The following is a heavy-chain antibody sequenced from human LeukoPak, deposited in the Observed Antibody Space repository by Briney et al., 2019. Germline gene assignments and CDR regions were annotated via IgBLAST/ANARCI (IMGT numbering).Heavy chain of an antibody. Sequence: EASVKVSCKASGYTFTSYDINWVRQATGQGLEWMGWMNPNSGNTGYAQKFQGRVTMTRNTSISTAYMELSSLRSEDTAVYCCARGHVDILTGYQYYYYGMDVWGQGTTVTVSS. CDR3: ARGHVDILTGYQYYYYGMDV. V-gene: IGHV1-8*01. CDR1: GYTFTSYD. J-gene: IGHJ6*02. D-gene: IGHD3-9*01. CDR2: MNPNSGNT.